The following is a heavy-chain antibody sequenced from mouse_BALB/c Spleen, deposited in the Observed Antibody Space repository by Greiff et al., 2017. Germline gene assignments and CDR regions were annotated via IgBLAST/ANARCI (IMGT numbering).Heavy chain of an antibody. J-gene: IGHJ2*01. CDR3: ARRDYDYDDDY. V-gene: IGHV1-7*01. Sequence: LQESGAELAKPGASVKMSCKASGYTFTSYWMHWVKQRPGQGLEWIGYINPSTGYTEYNQKFKDKATLTADKSSSTAYMQLSSLTSEDSAVYYCARRDYDYDDDYWGQGTTLTVSS. D-gene: IGHD2-4*01. CDR2: INPSTGYT. CDR1: GYTFTSYW.